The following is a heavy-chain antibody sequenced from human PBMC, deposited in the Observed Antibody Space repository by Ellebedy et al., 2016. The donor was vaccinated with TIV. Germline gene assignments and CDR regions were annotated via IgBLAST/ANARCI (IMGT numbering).Heavy chain of an antibody. CDR1: GFTFSSYA. V-gene: IGHV3-23*01. CDR3: AKGGAYDYVWGSYRYFDY. J-gene: IGHJ4*02. D-gene: IGHD3-16*02. Sequence: GESLKISCAASGFTFSSYAMSWVRQAPGKGLEWVSAISGSGGSTYYADSVKGRFTISRDNSKNTLYLQMNSLRADDTAVYYCAKGGAYDYVWGSYRYFDYWGQGTLVTVSS. CDR2: ISGSGGST.